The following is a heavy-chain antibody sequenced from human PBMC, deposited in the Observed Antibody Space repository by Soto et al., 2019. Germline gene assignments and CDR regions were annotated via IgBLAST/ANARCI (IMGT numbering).Heavy chain of an antibody. V-gene: IGHV3-23*01. CDR2: ISGSGVST. Sequence: EVQLLESGGGLVQPGGSLRLSCAASGFTFSSYAMSWVRQAPGTGLEWVSAISGSGVSTYYADSVKGRFTISRDNSKNTLYLQMNSLRAEDTSVYYCAKEGAYSRGWDTFDYWGQGNLVTVSS. CDR1: GFTFSSYA. J-gene: IGHJ4*02. CDR3: AKEGAYSRGWDTFDY. D-gene: IGHD6-19*01.